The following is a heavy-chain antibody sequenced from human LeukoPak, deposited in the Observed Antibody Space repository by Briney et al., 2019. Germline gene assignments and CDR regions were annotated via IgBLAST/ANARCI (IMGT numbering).Heavy chain of an antibody. CDR2: ISSSSSYI. V-gene: IGHV3-21*04. CDR1: GFTFSSYS. J-gene: IGHJ4*02. CDR3: ARDDAVAGGYLDY. D-gene: IGHD6-19*01. Sequence: RSGGSLRLSCAASGFTFSSYSMNWVRQAPGKGLEWVSSISSSSSYIYYADSVKGRFTNSRDNSKNTLYLQMSSLRTEDTAVYYCARDDAVAGGYLDYWGQGTLVTVSS.